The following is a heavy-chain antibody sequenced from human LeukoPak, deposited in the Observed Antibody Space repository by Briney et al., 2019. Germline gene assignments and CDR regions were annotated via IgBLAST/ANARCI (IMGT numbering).Heavy chain of an antibody. CDR3: ARDLMVRGPFDY. Sequence: GGSLRLSCAVSGFTFSSYWMSWVRQAPGKGLEWVANIKQDGSEKYYVDSVKGRFTISRDNAKNSLYLQMNSLRAEDTAVYYCARDLMVRGPFDYWGQGTLVTVSS. CDR1: GFTFSSYW. V-gene: IGHV3-7*01. CDR2: IKQDGSEK. D-gene: IGHD3-10*01. J-gene: IGHJ4*02.